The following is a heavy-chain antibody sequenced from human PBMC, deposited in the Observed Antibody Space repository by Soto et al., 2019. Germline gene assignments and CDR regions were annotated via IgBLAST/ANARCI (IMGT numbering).Heavy chain of an antibody. V-gene: IGHV1-18*01. D-gene: IGHD4-4*01. CDR3: ARDPTVTDVDYYFDY. J-gene: IGHJ4*02. CDR1: GYTFTSYG. CDR2: ISAYNGNT. Sequence: QVQLVQSGAEVKKPGASVKVSCKASGYTFTSYGISWVRQAPGQGLEWMGWISAYNGNTNYAQQLQGRVTMTTDTSTSTAYMELRSLRSDDTAVYYCARDPTVTDVDYYFDYWGQGTLVTVSS.